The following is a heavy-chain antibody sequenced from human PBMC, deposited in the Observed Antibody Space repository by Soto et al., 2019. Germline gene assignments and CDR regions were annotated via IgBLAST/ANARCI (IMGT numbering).Heavy chain of an antibody. J-gene: IGHJ4*02. CDR2: IYYSGST. CDR1: GGSISSGDYY. Sequence: LSLTCTVSGGSISSGDYYWSWIRQPPGKGLECIGYIYYSGSTYYNPSLKSRVTISVDTSKNQFSLKLSSVTAADTAVYYCARVPFYDSSGRSYYFDYWSQGTLVTVSS. D-gene: IGHD3-22*01. V-gene: IGHV4-30-4*01. CDR3: ARVPFYDSSGRSYYFDY.